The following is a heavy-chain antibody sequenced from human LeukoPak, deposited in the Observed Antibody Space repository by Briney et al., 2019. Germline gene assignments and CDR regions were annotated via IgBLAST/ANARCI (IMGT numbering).Heavy chain of an antibody. CDR1: GYAISSGYF. V-gene: IGHV4-38-2*02. CDR2: FYYSGST. Sequence: PSETLSLTCSVSGYAISSGYFWGWIRQPPGMGLEWIATFYYSGSTYYNPSLKSRVTISGDTSKTQFSLKLSSVTAADTAVYYCARSLSWQKDAFHIWGQGTMVTVSS. J-gene: IGHJ3*02. CDR3: ARSLSWQKDAFHI.